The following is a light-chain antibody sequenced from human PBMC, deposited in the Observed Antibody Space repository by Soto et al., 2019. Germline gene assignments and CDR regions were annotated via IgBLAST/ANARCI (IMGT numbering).Light chain of an antibody. Sequence: EIVMTQSPATLSVSPGGRATLSCRASQSISDTLAWYQQKPGQAPRLLIYGASTRAPGFPARFSGSGSGTDFTLTISSLQYEDFAVYYCQQYNNWPWTFGQRTKADIK. J-gene: IGKJ1*01. CDR3: QQYNNWPWT. V-gene: IGKV3-15*01. CDR1: QSISDT. CDR2: GAS.